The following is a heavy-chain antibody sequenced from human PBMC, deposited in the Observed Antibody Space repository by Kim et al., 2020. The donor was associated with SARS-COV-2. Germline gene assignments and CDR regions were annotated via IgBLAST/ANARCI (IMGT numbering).Heavy chain of an antibody. V-gene: IGHV4-39*01. J-gene: IGHJ5*02. CDR2: VYYSGTS. Sequence: SETLSLTCTVSGGSISSSYYYWGWIRQPPGKGLDWIGTVYYSGTSYYNPSLKSRVTISVDTSENPFSLILTSVTAADTAEYYCEWSYYDILTGNNWFDP. CDR1: GGSISSSYYY. D-gene: IGHD3-9*01. CDR3: EWSYYDILTGNNWFDP.